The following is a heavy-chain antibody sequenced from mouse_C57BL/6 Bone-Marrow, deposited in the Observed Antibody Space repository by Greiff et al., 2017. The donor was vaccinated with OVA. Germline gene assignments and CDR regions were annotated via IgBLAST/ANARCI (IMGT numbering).Heavy chain of an antibody. D-gene: IGHD1-1*02. CDR2: ISSGGSYT. J-gene: IGHJ3*01. V-gene: IGHV5-6*01. CDR3: ESPYYGAWFAY. Sequence: EVQGVESGGDLVKPGGSLKLSCAASGFTFSSYGMSWVRQTPDKRLEWVATISSGGSYTYYPDSVKGRFTISRDNAKNTLYLQMSSLKSEDTDMYDCESPYYGAWFAYWGQGTLVTVSA. CDR1: GFTFSSYG.